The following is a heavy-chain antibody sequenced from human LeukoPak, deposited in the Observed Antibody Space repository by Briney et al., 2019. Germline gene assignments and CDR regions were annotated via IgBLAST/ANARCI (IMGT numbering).Heavy chain of an antibody. Sequence: GASVKVSCKASGYIFTSSGISWVPQAPGQGLEWMGWISAYNGNTNYAQKFQGRVTMTTDTSTSTAYMELRSLRSDDTAMYYCASSKWSAGGDYYHYMDVWGKGTTVTVSS. J-gene: IGHJ6*03. CDR1: GYIFTSSG. D-gene: IGHD6-13*01. CDR2: ISAYNGNT. CDR3: ASSKWSAGGDYYHYMDV. V-gene: IGHV1-18*01.